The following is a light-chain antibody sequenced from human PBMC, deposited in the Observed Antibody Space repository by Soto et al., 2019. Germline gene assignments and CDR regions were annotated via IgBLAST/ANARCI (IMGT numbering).Light chain of an antibody. CDR1: SSDIGGYNY. CDR2: DVS. CDR3: SSYTSRSTGV. J-gene: IGLJ1*01. V-gene: IGLV2-14*01. Sequence: QSALTQPASVSGSPGQSITISCTGTSSDIGGYNYVSWYQQHPGKAPKLMIYDVSNRPSGASNRFSGSKSGNTASLTISGLQAEDEADYYCSSYTSRSTGVFGTGTKVTV.